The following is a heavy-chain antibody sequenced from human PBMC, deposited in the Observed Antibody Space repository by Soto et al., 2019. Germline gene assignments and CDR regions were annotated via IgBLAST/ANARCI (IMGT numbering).Heavy chain of an antibody. Sequence: QLQLQESGSGLLKPSQTLSLTCAVSGGSISSGGYSWSWIRQPPGQGLEWIGYIDHSGSTYYNPSIKRRVTISVDRSKNKFTLKLSSVTAEDTAVYYCARLDTAMCQCEYWGQGTLVTVSS. CDR3: ARLDTAMCQCEY. J-gene: IGHJ4*02. D-gene: IGHD5-18*01. CDR1: GGSISSGGYS. V-gene: IGHV4-30-2*01. CDR2: IDHSGST.